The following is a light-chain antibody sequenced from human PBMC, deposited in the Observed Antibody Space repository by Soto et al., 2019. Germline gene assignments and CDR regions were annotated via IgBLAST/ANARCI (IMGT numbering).Light chain of an antibody. Sequence: EVVMTQSPATLSVSPGERATLSCRASQTINSNLAWYQQKPGQAPRLLIHGATTRATGIPGRFSGSGSGTEFTLTISSLQSEDIAVYYCQQYNYWPPRTFGQGTKVDI. CDR2: GAT. V-gene: IGKV3-15*01. CDR1: QTINSN. J-gene: IGKJ1*01. CDR3: QQYNYWPPRT.